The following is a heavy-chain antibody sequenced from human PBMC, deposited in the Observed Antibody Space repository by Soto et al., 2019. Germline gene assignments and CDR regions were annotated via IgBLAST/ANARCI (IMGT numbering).Heavy chain of an antibody. CDR3: ARGDGYLDFDY. V-gene: IGHV1-69*12. CDR2: VIPIFGNA. Sequence: QVQLVQSGAEVKKPGSSVKVSCKASGGTFSSYAISWMRQAPGQGLEWMGGVIPIFGNANYSQKFQGRVTITADESTSTAYMELRSLRSEDTAVYYCARGDGYLDFDYWGQGTLVTVSS. D-gene: IGHD5-12*01. J-gene: IGHJ4*02. CDR1: GGTFSSYA.